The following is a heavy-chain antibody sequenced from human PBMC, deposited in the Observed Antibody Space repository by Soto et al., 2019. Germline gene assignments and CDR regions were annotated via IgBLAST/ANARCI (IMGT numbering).Heavy chain of an antibody. V-gene: IGHV3-30*18. J-gene: IGHJ5*02. CDR3: PNPRSSLQWPPLDP. Sequence: QVKLVDSGGGVVQPGRSLRLSCRTSGFTFSSYGMHWVRQAPGKGPEWVAFISNDGSKTDYADSVKGRFTVSRDNPKNTLFLQMNSLRGEDTAVYYCPNPRSSLQWPPLDPWGHGTLVTVSS. CDR2: ISNDGSKT. CDR1: GFTFSSYG. D-gene: IGHD6-19*01.